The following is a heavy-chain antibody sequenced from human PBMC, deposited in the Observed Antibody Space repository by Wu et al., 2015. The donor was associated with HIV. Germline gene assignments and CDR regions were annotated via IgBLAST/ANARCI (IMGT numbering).Heavy chain of an antibody. J-gene: IGHJ3*02. Sequence: QVQLVQSGAEVKKPGASVKVSCKASGYTFTGYYMHWVRQAPGQGLEWMGWINSNSGDTNYAQKFQGRVTITTDESTSTAYMELSSLRSEDTAVYYCARDKGSSSWFLAFDIWGQGTMVTVSS. CDR2: INSNSGDT. D-gene: IGHD6-13*01. V-gene: IGHV1-2*02. CDR1: GYTFTGYY. CDR3: ARDKGSSSWFLAFDI.